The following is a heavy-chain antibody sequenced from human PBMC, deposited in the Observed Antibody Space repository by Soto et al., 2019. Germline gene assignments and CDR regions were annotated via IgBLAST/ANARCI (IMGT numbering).Heavy chain of an antibody. D-gene: IGHD2-15*01. V-gene: IGHV5-51*01. J-gene: IGHJ5*02. Sequence: PGESLKISCEGSGYKFGNYWIGWVRQTPGKGLEWMGIIYPGDSDTVYNPSFQGQVTMSVDKYINTAYLQWGSLQASDTGIYYCARSMGPSIGWLDPWGQGNQVPVSS. CDR2: IYPGDSDT. CDR3: ARSMGPSIGWLDP. CDR1: GYKFGNYW.